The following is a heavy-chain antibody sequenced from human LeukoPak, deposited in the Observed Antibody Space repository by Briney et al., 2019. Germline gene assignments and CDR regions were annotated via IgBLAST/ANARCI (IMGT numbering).Heavy chain of an antibody. Sequence: GGSLRLSSAASGFIFSSYWMSWVRQAPGKGLEWVANIKQDGSEKYYVDSVKGRFTISRDNSKNTLYLQMNSLRAEDTAVYYCATSLLTGVLRCFDWSAFDNWGQGTLVTVSS. CDR2: IKQDGSEK. D-gene: IGHD3-9*01. CDR3: ATSLLTGVLRCFDWSAFDN. V-gene: IGHV3-7*03. J-gene: IGHJ4*02. CDR1: GFIFSSYW.